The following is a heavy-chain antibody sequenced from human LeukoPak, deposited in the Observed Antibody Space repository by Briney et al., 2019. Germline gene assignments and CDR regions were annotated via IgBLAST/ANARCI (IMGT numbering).Heavy chain of an antibody. CDR1: GYSFTSYW. V-gene: IGHV5-51*01. D-gene: IGHD1-1*01. J-gene: IGHJ4*02. CDR3: VRQPRVHTPDF. Sequence: GESLKISCKGSGYSFTSYWIGWVRQMPGKGLEWMGIIYPGDSDTRYSPSFQGQVTISADKSITTAYLQWSSLKASDTATYYCVRQPRVHTPDFWGQGTLVTASS. CDR2: IYPGDSDT.